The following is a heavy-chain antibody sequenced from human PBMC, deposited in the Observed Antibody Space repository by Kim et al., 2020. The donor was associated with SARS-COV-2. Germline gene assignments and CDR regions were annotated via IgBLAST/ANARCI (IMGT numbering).Heavy chain of an antibody. V-gene: IGHV3-9*01. CDR3: TKDPVWFGELLSVLYFDY. Sequence: KGRCTISRDNAKNYLHLQMNSLRAEDTALYYCTKDPVWFGELLSVLYFDYWGQGTLVTVSS. D-gene: IGHD3-10*01. J-gene: IGHJ4*02.